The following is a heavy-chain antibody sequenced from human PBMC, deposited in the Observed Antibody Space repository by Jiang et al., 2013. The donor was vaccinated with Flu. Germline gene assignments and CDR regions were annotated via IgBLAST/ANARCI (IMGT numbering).Heavy chain of an antibody. CDR1: EFTFSSYG. J-gene: IGHJ4*02. V-gene: IGHV3-30*02. CDR2: IRSDGSDK. Sequence: VQLLESGGGVVQPGGSLRLSCAASEFTFSSYGMHWVRQAPGKGLEWVAFIRSDGSDKYYADSVKGRFTISRDSSKNTLYLQMNTLRAEDTAVYYCAKDSLGATYYFDYWGQGTLVTVSS. D-gene: IGHD1-26*01. CDR3: AKDSLGATYYFDY.